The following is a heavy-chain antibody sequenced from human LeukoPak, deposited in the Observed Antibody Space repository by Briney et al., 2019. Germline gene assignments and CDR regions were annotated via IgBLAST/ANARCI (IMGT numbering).Heavy chain of an antibody. J-gene: IGHJ4*02. CDR2: INPNSGGT. CDR3: ARDGGDYYPDY. V-gene: IGHV1-2*02. CDR1: GYTLTELS. Sequence: ASVKVSCKVSGYTLTELSMHWVRQAPGQGLEWMGWINPNSGGTNYAQKFQGRVTMTRDTSISTAYMELSRLRSDDTAVYYCARDGGDYYPDYWGQGTLVTVSS. D-gene: IGHD2-21*02.